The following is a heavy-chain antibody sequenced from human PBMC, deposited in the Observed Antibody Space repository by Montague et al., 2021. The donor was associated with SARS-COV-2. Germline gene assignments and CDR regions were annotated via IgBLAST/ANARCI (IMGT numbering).Heavy chain of an antibody. D-gene: IGHD6-19*01. CDR3: ARSPFHSSGWWDNWYFDL. CDR1: GGSISSYY. Sequence: SETLSLTCTVSGGSISSYYWSWIRQPAGKGLEWIGRFYTTGSTNYNPSLKSRVTMSVDTSKNQFSLKLSSVTAADTAVYYCARSPFHSSGWWDNWYFDLWGRGTLVTVSS. CDR2: FYTTGST. J-gene: IGHJ2*01. V-gene: IGHV4-4*07.